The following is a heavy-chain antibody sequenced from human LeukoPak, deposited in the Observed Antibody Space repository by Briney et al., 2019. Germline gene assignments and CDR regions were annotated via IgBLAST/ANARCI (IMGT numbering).Heavy chain of an antibody. CDR1: GYTFTGYY. CDR2: MNPNSGNT. CDR3: ARDNSVEDTAWWFDP. J-gene: IGHJ5*02. Sequence: ASVKVSCKASGYTFTGYYMHWVRQAPGQGLEWMGWMNPNSGNTGYAQKFQGRVTITRNTSISTAYMELSSLRSEDTAVYYCARDNSVEDTAWWFDPWGQGTLVTVSS. V-gene: IGHV1-8*03. D-gene: IGHD4-23*01.